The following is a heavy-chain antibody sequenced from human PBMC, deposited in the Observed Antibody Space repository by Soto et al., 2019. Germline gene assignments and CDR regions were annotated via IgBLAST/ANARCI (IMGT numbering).Heavy chain of an antibody. J-gene: IGHJ3*02. CDR3: ARYNDYGDAFDI. D-gene: IGHD4-17*01. CDR2: IYYSGST. V-gene: IGHV4-59*01. Sequence: SETLSLTCTVSGGSISSYYWSGIRQPPGKGLEWIGYIYYSGSTNYNPSLKSRVTISVDTSKNQFSLKLSSVTAADTAVYYCARYNDYGDAFDIWGQGTMVTVSS. CDR1: GGSISSYY.